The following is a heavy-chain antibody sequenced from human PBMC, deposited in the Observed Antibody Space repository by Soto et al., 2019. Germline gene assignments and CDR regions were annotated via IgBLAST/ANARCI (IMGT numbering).Heavy chain of an antibody. V-gene: IGHV3-33*01. J-gene: IGHJ6*02. CDR3: ARDVGDVMSTIQGPGMDV. D-gene: IGHD5-12*01. CDR1: GFTFSHYG. Sequence: QVQLVESGGAVVQPGRSLRLSCVGSGFTFSHYGMHWVRQAPGKGLEWVAVQWFDGSNKFHADSVKGRFTISRDNSQNTLYLQMNSLRAEDTAVYYCARDVGDVMSTIQGPGMDVWGQGTTVTVSS. CDR2: QWFDGSNK.